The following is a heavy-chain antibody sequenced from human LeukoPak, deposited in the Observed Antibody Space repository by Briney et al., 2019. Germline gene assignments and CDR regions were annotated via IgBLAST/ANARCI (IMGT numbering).Heavy chain of an antibody. CDR1: GFNFGSYS. CDR2: ISSSSSYI. J-gene: IGHJ6*04. CDR3: AELGITMIGGV. V-gene: IGHV3-21*01. D-gene: IGHD3-10*02. Sequence: KAGGSLRLSCAASGFNFGSYSMNWVRQAPGQGLEWVSSISSSSSYIYYADSLKGRFTISRDNAKNAVYLQMNSLRAEDTAVYYCAELGITMIGGVWGKGTTVTISS.